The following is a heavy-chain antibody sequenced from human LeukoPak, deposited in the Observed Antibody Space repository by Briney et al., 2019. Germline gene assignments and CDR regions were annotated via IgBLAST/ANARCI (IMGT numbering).Heavy chain of an antibody. Sequence: SETLSLTCTVSGGSISSYYWGWIRQPAGKGLEWIGRIYTSGSTNYNPSLKSRVTMSVDTSKNQFSLKLSSVTAADTAVYYCARTRRPPTYSSSFGHFDYWGQGTLVTVSS. CDR3: ARTRRPPTYSSSFGHFDY. D-gene: IGHD6-6*01. V-gene: IGHV4-4*07. J-gene: IGHJ4*02. CDR1: GGSISSYY. CDR2: IYTSGST.